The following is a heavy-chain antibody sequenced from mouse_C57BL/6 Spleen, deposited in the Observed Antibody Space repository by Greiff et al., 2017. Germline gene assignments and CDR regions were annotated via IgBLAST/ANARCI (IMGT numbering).Heavy chain of an antibody. CDR1: GYAFTNYL. V-gene: IGHV1-54*01. Sequence: QVQLQQSGAELVRPGTSVKVSCKASGYAFTNYLIEWVKQRPGQGLEWIGVINPGSGGTNYNEKFKGKATLTADKSSSTAYMQLSSLTSEDSAVYFCARSGITTAPLWGQGTLVTVSA. J-gene: IGHJ3*02. D-gene: IGHD1-1*01. CDR3: ARSGITTAPL. CDR2: INPGSGGT.